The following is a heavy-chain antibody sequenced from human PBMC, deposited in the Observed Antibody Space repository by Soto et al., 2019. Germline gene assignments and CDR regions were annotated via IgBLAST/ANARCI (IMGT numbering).Heavy chain of an antibody. CDR2: ISYSGST. Sequence: SETLSLTCTVSGGSISSGDYYWSWIRQPPGKGLEWIGYISYSGSTYYHPSLRSRVSISVDTSKNQVSLELSSVTAADTAVYYCARTLWPRRVVKPKNDSYYYGMDVWGQGTTVTVSS. CDR3: ARTLWPRRVVKPKNDSYYYGMDV. V-gene: IGHV4-30-4*01. CDR1: GGSISSGDYY. J-gene: IGHJ6*02. D-gene: IGHD2-21*01.